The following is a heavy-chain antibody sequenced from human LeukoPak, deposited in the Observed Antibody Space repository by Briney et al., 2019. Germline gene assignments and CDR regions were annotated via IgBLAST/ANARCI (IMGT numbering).Heavy chain of an antibody. D-gene: IGHD2-8*01. V-gene: IGHV3-21*01. Sequence: GGSLRLSCVASGFTFSSYSMNWVRQAPGKGLEWVSSISSSSSYIYYADSVKGRFTISRDNAKNSLYLQMNSLRAEDTAVYYCASGVDDAFDIWGQGTMVTVSS. CDR1: GFTFSSYS. CDR3: ASGVDDAFDI. CDR2: ISSSSSYI. J-gene: IGHJ3*02.